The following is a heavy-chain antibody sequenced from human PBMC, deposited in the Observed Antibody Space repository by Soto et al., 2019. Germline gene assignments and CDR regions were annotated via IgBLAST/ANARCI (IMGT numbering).Heavy chain of an antibody. D-gene: IGHD3-10*01. CDR3: ARDGHYYGSGSYYSADWFDP. CDR2: IYYSGST. Sequence: SETLSLTCTVSGGSISSYYWSWIRQPPGKGLEWIGYIYYSGSTNYNPSLKSRVTIPVDTSKNQFSLRLSPVTAAATAVYYCARDGHYYGSGSYYSADWFDPWGQGTLVTVSS. J-gene: IGHJ5*02. V-gene: IGHV4-59*01. CDR1: GGSISSYY.